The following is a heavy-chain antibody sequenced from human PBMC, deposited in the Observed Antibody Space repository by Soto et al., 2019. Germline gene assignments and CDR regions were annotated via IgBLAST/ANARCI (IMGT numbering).Heavy chain of an antibody. D-gene: IGHD3-22*01. Sequence: GGSLRLSCAASGFTFSNAWMNWVRQAPGKGLEWVGRIKSKTDGGTTDYAAPVKGRFTISRDDSKNTLYLQMNSLKTEDTAVYYCTTLDPGLYYDSSGYYSDYWGQGTLVTVSS. CDR3: TTLDPGLYYDSSGYYSDY. CDR1: GFTFSNAW. J-gene: IGHJ4*02. V-gene: IGHV3-15*07. CDR2: IKSKTDGGTT.